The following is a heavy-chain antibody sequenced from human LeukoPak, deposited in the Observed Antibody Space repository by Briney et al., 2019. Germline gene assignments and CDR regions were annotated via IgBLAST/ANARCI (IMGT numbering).Heavy chain of an antibody. CDR2: IIPILGIA. D-gene: IGHD3-22*01. V-gene: IGHV1-69*04. J-gene: IGHJ3*02. Sequence: ASVKVSCKASGGTFSSYAISWVRQAPGQGLEWMGRIIPILGIANYAQKFQGRVTITADKSTSTAYMELSSLRSEDTAVYYCARDQDDTHAFDIWGQGTMVTVSS. CDR3: ARDQDDTHAFDI. CDR1: GGTFSSYA.